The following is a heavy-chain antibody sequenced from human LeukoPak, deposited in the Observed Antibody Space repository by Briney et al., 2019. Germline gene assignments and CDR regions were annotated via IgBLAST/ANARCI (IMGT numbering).Heavy chain of an antibody. D-gene: IGHD4-17*01. J-gene: IGHJ4*02. CDR1: GFTVSSNE. CDR2: ISGGST. CDR3: ARGIGGDYGLYFDY. Sequence: PGGSLRLSCAASGFTVSSNEMSWVRQAPGKGLEWVSSISGGSTYYAYSRKGRFTISIDNSKNTLHLQMNSLRAEDTAVYYCARGIGGDYGLYFDYWGQGTLVTVSS. V-gene: IGHV3-38-3*01.